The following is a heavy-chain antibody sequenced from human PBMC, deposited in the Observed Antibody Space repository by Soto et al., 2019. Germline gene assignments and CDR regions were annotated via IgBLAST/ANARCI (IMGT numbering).Heavy chain of an antibody. CDR2: IYYSGST. Sequence: PSETQSRTWTVSGGSLRSSSYYWVWILAPPGKGLEWIGSIYYSGSTYYNPSLKSRVTISVDTSKNQFSLKLSSVTAADTAVYYCAGARLQFNWDYFDYWGQGPLVTFSS. J-gene: IGHJ4*02. D-gene: IGHD5-12*01. CDR3: AGARLQFNWDYFDY. V-gene: IGHV4-39*01. CDR1: GGSLRSSSYY.